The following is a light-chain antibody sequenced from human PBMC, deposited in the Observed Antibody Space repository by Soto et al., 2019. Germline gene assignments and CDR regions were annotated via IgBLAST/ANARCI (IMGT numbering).Light chain of an antibody. CDR3: QQYNSYPWT. V-gene: IGKV1-5*03. J-gene: IGKJ1*01. CDR2: KAS. Sequence: DIQMTQSPSTLSASVADRLTITCRASQSISSWLAWYQQKPGKAPKLLIYKASSLESGVPSRFSGSGSGTEFTLTISSLQPDDFATYYCQQYNSYPWTFGQGTKVDIK. CDR1: QSISSW.